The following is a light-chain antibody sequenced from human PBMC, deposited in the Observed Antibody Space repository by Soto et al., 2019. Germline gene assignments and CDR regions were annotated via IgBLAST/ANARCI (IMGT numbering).Light chain of an antibody. CDR1: QNIGND. V-gene: IGKV1-17*01. CDR2: HAS. J-gene: IGKJ1*01. CDR3: PQHHSLSWT. Sequence: QVTESLASRSVSLGDRVTITCRASQNIGNDLGWYQQKPGKAPKRLMSHASNLQGGVPSRFSGSGSGTEFTLTINSLQPEDFATYYCPQHHSLSWTFGQGTKVDIK.